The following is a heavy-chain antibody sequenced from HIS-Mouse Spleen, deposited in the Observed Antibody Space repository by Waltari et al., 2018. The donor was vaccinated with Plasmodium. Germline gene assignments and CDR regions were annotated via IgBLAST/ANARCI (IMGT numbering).Heavy chain of an antibody. CDR3: ARGPGYSSGWYYFDY. CDR2: INHSGST. Sequence: QVQLQQWGAGLLTPSETLPLPCAVHGGSFSGYYWSWIRQPPGKGLEWIGEINHSGSTNYNPSLKSRVTISVDTSKNQFSLKLSSVTAADTAVYYCARGPGYSSGWYYFDYWGQGTLVTVSS. V-gene: IGHV4-34*01. J-gene: IGHJ4*02. D-gene: IGHD6-19*01. CDR1: GGSFSGYY.